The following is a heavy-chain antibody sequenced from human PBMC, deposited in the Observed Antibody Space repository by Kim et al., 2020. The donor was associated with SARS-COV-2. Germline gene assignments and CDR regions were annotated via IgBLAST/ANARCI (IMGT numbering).Heavy chain of an antibody. J-gene: IGHJ3*01. CDR1: GASISTYY. CDR3: ARTLLPGVRGVFDV. V-gene: IGHV4-4*07. Sequence: SETLSLTCSVSGASISTYYWSWIRQPAGKGLEWIGRIHDSGKIDYNVSLKSRLTTSVDTSKNQYSLRLSSVTAADTAIYYCARTLLPGVRGVFDVWGQGTTVTVSS. CDR2: IHDSGKI. D-gene: IGHD2-21*02.